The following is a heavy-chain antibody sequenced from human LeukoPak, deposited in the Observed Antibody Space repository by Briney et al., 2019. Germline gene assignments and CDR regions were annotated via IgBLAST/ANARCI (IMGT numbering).Heavy chain of an antibody. CDR2: IWYDGSNK. CDR3: AKDHLQGSYYLDC. D-gene: IGHD3-10*01. Sequence: GGSLRLSCAASGFTFSSYGMHWVRQAPGKGLEWVAVIWYDGSNKYYADSVKGRFTISRDNSKNALYLQMNSLRAEDTAVYYCAKDHLQGSYYLDCWGQGTLVTVSS. J-gene: IGHJ4*02. V-gene: IGHV3-33*06. CDR1: GFTFSSYG.